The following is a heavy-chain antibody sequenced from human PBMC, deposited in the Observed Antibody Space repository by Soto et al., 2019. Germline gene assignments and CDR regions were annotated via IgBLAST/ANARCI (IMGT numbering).Heavy chain of an antibody. CDR2: IIPIFGTA. CDR3: ACTVSNYYYYGMDV. CDR1: GGTFSSYA. D-gene: IGHD2-8*01. J-gene: IGHJ6*02. Sequence: QVQLVQSGAAVKKPGSSVKVSYKASGGTFSSYAISWVRQAPGQGLEWMGGIIPIFGTADYAQKFQGRVTITADESTSTAYMELSSLRSEDTAVYYCACTVSNYYYYGMDVWGQGTTVTVSS. V-gene: IGHV1-69*12.